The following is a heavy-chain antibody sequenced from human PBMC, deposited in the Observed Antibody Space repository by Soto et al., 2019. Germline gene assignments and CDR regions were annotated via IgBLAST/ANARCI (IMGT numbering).Heavy chain of an antibody. CDR2: VYFSGSS. J-gene: IGHJ4*02. CDR3: SRDDSDWFFN. D-gene: IGHD3-9*01. CDR1: AGSMTSYY. V-gene: IGHV4-59*01. Sequence: SQTLSLTCTVSAGSMTSYYWSWIRQPPGKGLEWIGYVYFSGSSKYNPSLKSRITISVDRSKNQFSLKLSSVTAADTAVYYCSRDDSDWFFNWGRGTLVTVSS.